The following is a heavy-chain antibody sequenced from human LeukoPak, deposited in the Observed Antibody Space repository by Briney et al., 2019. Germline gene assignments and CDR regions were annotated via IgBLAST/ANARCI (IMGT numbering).Heavy chain of an antibody. D-gene: IGHD3-9*01. Sequence: PGGSLRLSCAASGFTFSDYYMSWIRQAPGKGLEWVSYISSSGSTIYYADSVKGRFTISRDNAKNSLYLQMNSLRAEDTAVYYCARVKVNYDILIYYGMDVWGQGTTVTVSS. J-gene: IGHJ6*02. CDR3: ARVKVNYDILIYYGMDV. CDR2: ISSSGSTI. CDR1: GFTFSDYY. V-gene: IGHV3-11*01.